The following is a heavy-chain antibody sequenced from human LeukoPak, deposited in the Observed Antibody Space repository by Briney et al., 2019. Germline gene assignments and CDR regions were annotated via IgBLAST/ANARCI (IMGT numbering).Heavy chain of an antibody. V-gene: IGHV3-33*03. J-gene: IGHJ4*02. CDR2: IWYDGSNK. D-gene: IGHD3-22*01. CDR3: TKPRNYYDSEYYFDY. Sequence: GRPLRLPCGACGFAFSSYGMHGVRQAPGKGLEGGAVIWYDGSNKYYADSLKGRFIIYRDNSKNTLYLQMSSLRAEDTAVYYCTKPRNYYDSEYYFDYWGQGTLVTVSS. CDR1: GFAFSSYG.